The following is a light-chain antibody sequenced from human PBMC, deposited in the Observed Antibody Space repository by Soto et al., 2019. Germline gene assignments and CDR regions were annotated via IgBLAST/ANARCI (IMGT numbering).Light chain of an antibody. Sequence: EIVLTQSPGTLSLSPGERDTLSCRASQSVSSSYLAWYQQKPGQAPRLLIYGASSRATGIPDRFSGSGSGTDFALTISILEPEDFAVYYCQQYGSSSWTFGQGTKVEIK. J-gene: IGKJ1*01. CDR2: GAS. CDR1: QSVSSSY. CDR3: QQYGSSSWT. V-gene: IGKV3-20*01.